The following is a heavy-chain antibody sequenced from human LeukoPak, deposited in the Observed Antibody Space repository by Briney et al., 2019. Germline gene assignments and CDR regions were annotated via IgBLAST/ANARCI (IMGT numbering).Heavy chain of an antibody. CDR2: ISYDGSNK. Sequence: PGRSLRLSCAGSGFTFSNYGMHWVRQAPGKGLEWVAVISYDGSNKYYVDSVKGRFTISRDNSKNTLYLQLNSLRAEDTAVYYCAKGTGPFYYGMDAWGQGTTVTVSS. D-gene: IGHD2-8*02. CDR1: GFTFSNYG. J-gene: IGHJ6*02. V-gene: IGHV3-30*18. CDR3: AKGTGPFYYGMDA.